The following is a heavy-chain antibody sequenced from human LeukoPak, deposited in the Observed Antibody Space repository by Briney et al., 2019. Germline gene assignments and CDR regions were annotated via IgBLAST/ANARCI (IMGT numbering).Heavy chain of an antibody. CDR3: ARGDGWPTYYDFWSGYYNNYYGMDV. D-gene: IGHD3-3*01. Sequence: QPGRFLRLSCAASGFTFSSYAMHWVRQAPGKGLEWVAVISYDGSNKYYADSVKGRFTISRDNSKNTLYLQMNSLRAEDTAVYYCARGDGWPTYYDFWSGYYNNYYGMDVWGQGTTVTVSS. CDR2: ISYDGSNK. CDR1: GFTFSSYA. J-gene: IGHJ6*02. V-gene: IGHV3-30-3*01.